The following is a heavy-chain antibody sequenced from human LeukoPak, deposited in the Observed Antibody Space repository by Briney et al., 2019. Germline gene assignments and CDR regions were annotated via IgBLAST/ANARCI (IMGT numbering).Heavy chain of an antibody. V-gene: IGHV4-39*07. Sequence: SDTLSLTCTVSGGSISSSSYYWGWIRQPPGKGLEWIGSIYYSGSTYYNPSLKSRFTISIDTSNNQFSRKLSSVTAADTPVYYCARENDSSGYYYVYAFHIWGQGTMVTVSS. CDR2: IYYSGST. CDR3: ARENDSSGYYYVYAFHI. J-gene: IGHJ3*02. D-gene: IGHD3-22*01. CDR1: GGSISSSSYY.